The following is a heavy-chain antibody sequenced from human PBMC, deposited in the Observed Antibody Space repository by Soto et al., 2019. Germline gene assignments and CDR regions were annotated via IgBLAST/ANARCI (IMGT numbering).Heavy chain of an antibody. V-gene: IGHV1-46*01. CDR1: GYTFTHYY. CDR3: AETVNSAIAFDY. D-gene: IGHD5-18*01. Sequence: ASLKVSCMASGYTFTHYYIELVRQAPGQGLEWMGIINPNGGGTTYAQKIRAGLTMNRVTSTSTVYMELSSLRSEDSAVSYCAETVNSAIAFDYWGQGTLVTASS. CDR2: INPNGGGT. J-gene: IGHJ4*01.